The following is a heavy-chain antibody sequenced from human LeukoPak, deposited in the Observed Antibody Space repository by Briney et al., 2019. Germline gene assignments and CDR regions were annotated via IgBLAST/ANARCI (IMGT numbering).Heavy chain of an antibody. D-gene: IGHD2-15*01. CDR1: GGSVSSTNW. J-gene: IGHJ4*02. CDR3: ARQGYCTDGTCFNYFDY. V-gene: IGHV4-4*02. CDR2: IYHSGST. Sequence: PSGTLSLTCAVSGGSVSSTNWWSWVRQPPGKGLEWIGEIYHSGSTNYNPSLKSRVTISVDKSKNQFSLKLSSVTAADTAVYYCARQGYCTDGTCFNYFDYWGQGTLVTVSS.